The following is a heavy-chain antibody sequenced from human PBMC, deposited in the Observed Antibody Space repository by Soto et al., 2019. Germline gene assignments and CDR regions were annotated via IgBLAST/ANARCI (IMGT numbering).Heavy chain of an antibody. Sequence: QVQLQQWGAGLLKPSETLSLTCAVYGGSFSGYYWSWIRQPPGKGLEWIGEINHSGSTNYNTSLKSRVTISVDTSKNQFSLKLSSVTAADTAVYYCASPRDYDILTGYKTDAFDIWGQGTMVTVSS. CDR3: ASPRDYDILTGYKTDAFDI. D-gene: IGHD3-9*01. J-gene: IGHJ3*02. CDR2: INHSGST. CDR1: GGSFSGYY. V-gene: IGHV4-34*01.